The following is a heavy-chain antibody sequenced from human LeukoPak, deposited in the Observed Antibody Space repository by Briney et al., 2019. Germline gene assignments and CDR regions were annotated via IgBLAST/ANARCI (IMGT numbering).Heavy chain of an antibody. D-gene: IGHD2-21*01. V-gene: IGHV4-34*01. J-gene: IGHJ4*02. Sequence: SETLSLTCAVYGGSFGGFSWNWIRQSPGKGLEWIGEINHSGSTTYNPSLGSRVTISLDASKNQFSLRLTSVTAADTAVYYCATSVVWGQGNLVSASS. CDR3: ATSVV. CDR2: INHSGST. CDR1: GGSFGGFS.